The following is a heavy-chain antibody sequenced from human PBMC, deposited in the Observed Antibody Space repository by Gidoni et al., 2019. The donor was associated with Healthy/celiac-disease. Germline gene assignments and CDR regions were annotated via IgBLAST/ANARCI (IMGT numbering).Heavy chain of an antibody. D-gene: IGHD3-22*01. Sequence: QVQLVQSGAEVKKPGASVKVSCKASGYTFTSYGISWVRQAPGQGLEWMGWISAYNGNTNYAQKLQGRATMTTDTSTSTAYMELRSLRSDDTAVYYCARDRRITMIVARYYYGMDVWGQGTTVTVSS. CDR3: ARDRRITMIVARYYYGMDV. CDR1: GYTFTSYG. J-gene: IGHJ6*02. CDR2: ISAYNGNT. V-gene: IGHV1-18*01.